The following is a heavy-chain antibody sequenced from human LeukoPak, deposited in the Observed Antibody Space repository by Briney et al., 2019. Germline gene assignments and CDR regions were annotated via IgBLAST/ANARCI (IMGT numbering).Heavy chain of an antibody. CDR2: IIPIFGTA. CDR3: AREGTITMVRGVIGPGWFDP. D-gene: IGHD3-10*01. V-gene: IGHV1-69*01. CDR1: GGTFSNYA. Sequence: GASVKVSCKASGGTFSNYAISWVRQAPGQGLEWMGGIIPIFGTANYAQKFQGRVTITADESTSTAYMELSSLRSEDTAVYYCAREGTITMVRGVIGPGWFDPWGQGTLVTVSS. J-gene: IGHJ5*02.